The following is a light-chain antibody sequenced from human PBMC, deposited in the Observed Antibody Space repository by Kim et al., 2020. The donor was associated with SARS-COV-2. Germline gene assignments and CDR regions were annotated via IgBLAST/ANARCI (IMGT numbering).Light chain of an antibody. J-gene: IGKJ5*01. CDR1: QSVSSTY. CDR2: GAS. Sequence: SPVERATFSCRVSQSVSSTYLAWYQHTPGQAPRLLFYGASSRATGIPDRFSGSGSGTDFTLTISRLEPEDFAVYYCQQYGSSTITFGQGTRLEIK. V-gene: IGKV3-20*01. CDR3: QQYGSSTIT.